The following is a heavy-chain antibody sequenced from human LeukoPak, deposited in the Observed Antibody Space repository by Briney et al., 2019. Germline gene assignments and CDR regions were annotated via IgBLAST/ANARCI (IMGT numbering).Heavy chain of an antibody. V-gene: IGHV3-30-3*01. CDR2: ISYDGSNK. D-gene: IGHD6-13*01. Sequence: GGSLRLSCAASGFTLSSYAMHWVRQAPGKGLEWVAVISYDGSNKYYADSVKGRFTISRDNSKNTLYLQMNSLRAEDTAVYYCARARDSSSWFSSDYWGQGTLVTVSS. J-gene: IGHJ4*02. CDR1: GFTLSSYA. CDR3: ARARDSSSWFSSDY.